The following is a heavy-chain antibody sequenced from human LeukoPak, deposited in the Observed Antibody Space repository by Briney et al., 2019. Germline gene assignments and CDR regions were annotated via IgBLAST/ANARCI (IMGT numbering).Heavy chain of an antibody. J-gene: IGHJ4*02. V-gene: IGHV4-4*07. CDR1: GGSISNFY. D-gene: IGHD6-13*01. CDR2: IYSSGST. CDR3: ARETTGAGTARPFDY. Sequence: PETLSLTCTVSGGSISNFYWSWIRQPAGKTLEWIGRIYSSGSTNYNPSLKSRVTMSLDTSKNQFSLKLSSVTAADTAVYFCARETTGAGTARPFDYWGQGTLVTVSS.